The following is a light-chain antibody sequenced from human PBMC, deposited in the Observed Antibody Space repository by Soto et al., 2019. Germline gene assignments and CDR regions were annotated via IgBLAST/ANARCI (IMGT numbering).Light chain of an antibody. CDR3: QQYNNWPKT. V-gene: IGKV3-15*01. J-gene: IGKJ1*01. Sequence: EIVMTQSPATLSVSPGERAALSCWASQSVSSNLAWYQQKPGQPPRLLIYGASTRATGIPARFSGSGSGTEFTLTISSLLSEDFAVYYCQQYNNWPKTFGQGTKGDIK. CDR2: GAS. CDR1: QSVSSN.